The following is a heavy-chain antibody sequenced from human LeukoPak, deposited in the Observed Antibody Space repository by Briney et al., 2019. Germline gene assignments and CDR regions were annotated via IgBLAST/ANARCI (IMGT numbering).Heavy chain of an antibody. CDR3: ARDAAYGYDRFDY. CDR2: ISSSSRHI. D-gene: IGHD5-18*01. J-gene: IGHJ4*02. Sequence: GGSLRLSCAASGFTFSSYSMNWVRQGPGKGLEWVSSISSSSRHIYYADSVKGRFTISRDNAKNSLYLQMNSLRGEDTAVYYCARDAAYGYDRFDYWGQGTQVTVSS. V-gene: IGHV3-21*01. CDR1: GFTFSSYS.